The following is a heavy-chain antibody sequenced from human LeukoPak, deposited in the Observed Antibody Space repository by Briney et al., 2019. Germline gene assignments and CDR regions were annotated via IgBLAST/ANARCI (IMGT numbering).Heavy chain of an antibody. J-gene: IGHJ4*02. CDR2: ISYDGSNK. CDR3: AKDPSTIFGVVNEYYFDY. Sequence: GRSLRLSCAASGFTFSSYGMHWVRQAPGKGLEWVAVISYDGSNKYYADSVKGRFTISRDNSKNTLYPQMNSLRAEDTAVYYCAKDPSTIFGVVNEYYFDYWGQGTLVTVSS. CDR1: GFTFSSYG. V-gene: IGHV3-30*18. D-gene: IGHD3-3*01.